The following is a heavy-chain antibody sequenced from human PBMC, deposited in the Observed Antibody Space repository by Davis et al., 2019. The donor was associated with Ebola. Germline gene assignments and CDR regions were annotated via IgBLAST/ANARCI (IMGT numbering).Heavy chain of an antibody. D-gene: IGHD5-18*01. CDR1: GYSFSDYN. V-gene: IGHV1-2*06. CDR2: INPNNGDT. J-gene: IGHJ4*02. Sequence: ASVKVSCKASGYSFSDYNIHWMRQAPGQGLEWMGRINPNNGDTNYAQKFQGRVTMTRDTSISTAYMELSSLTSDDTAVYFCARGHNYGHDYWGQGTLVTVSS. CDR3: ARGHNYGHDY.